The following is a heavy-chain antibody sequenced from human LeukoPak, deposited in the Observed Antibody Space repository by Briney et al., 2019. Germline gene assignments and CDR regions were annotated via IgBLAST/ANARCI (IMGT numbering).Heavy chain of an antibody. V-gene: IGHV3-23*01. D-gene: IGHD3-16*02. J-gene: IGHJ4*02. CDR2: ISGSGGST. CDR1: GFTVSSNY. Sequence: GGSLRLSCAASGFTVSSNYMSWVRQAPGKGLEWVSAISGSGGSTYYADSVKGRFTISRDNSKNTLYLQMNSLRAEDTAVYYCAKAVITFGGVIQAYDYWGRGTLVTVSS. CDR3: AKAVITFGGVIQAYDY.